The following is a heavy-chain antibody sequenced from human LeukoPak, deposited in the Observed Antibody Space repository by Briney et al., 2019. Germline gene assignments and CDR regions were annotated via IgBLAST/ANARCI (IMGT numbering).Heavy chain of an antibody. J-gene: IGHJ4*02. CDR1: GFTFSSYG. V-gene: IGHV3-23*01. CDR2: ISGSGGST. Sequence: GGSLILSCSASGFTFSSYGMSWVRPAPGKGLEWVSAISGSGGSTYYADSVKGRFTISRDNSKNTLYLQMNSLRAEDTAVYYCAKERRTYYYDSSGTYFDYWGQGTLVTVSS. D-gene: IGHD3-22*01. CDR3: AKERRTYYYDSSGTYFDY.